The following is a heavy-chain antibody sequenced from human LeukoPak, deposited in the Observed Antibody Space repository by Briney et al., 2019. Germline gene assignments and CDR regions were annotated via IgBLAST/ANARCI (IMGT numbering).Heavy chain of an antibody. CDR2: ISGSSNAI. J-gene: IGHJ4*02. CDR1: GFTLGSYS. V-gene: IGHV3-48*02. D-gene: IGHD3-10*01. Sequence: GGSLRLSCAASGFTLGSYSMNWVRQTPGKGLEWVSYISGSSNAIYYAGSMKGRFTISRDNGKNSLYLQMNSLRDEDTAVYYCARGTYYNSGSYYNRRDYFDYWGQGTLVTVSS. CDR3: ARGTYYNSGSYYNRRDYFDY.